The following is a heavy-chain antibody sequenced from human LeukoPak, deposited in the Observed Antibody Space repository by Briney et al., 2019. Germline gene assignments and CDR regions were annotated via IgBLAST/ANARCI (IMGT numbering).Heavy chain of an antibody. CDR1: GYRFTNYW. J-gene: IGHJ4*02. CDR2: IYPGDSDI. D-gene: IGHD3-22*01. CDR3: ARQGVYYSDSSAFYH. V-gene: IGHV5-51*01. Sequence: GESLKISCKASGYRFTNYWIAWVRQMPGKGLELMGSIYPGDSDIRYSPSFQGQVTISADKSFTTAYLQWRSLQASDTAIYYCARQGVYYSDSSAFYHWGQGTRVTVSS.